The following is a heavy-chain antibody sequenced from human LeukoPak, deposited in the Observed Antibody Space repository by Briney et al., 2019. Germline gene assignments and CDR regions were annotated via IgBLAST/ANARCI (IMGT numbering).Heavy chain of an antibody. CDR3: ARDLHGGNSFTSDWYFDL. J-gene: IGHJ2*01. V-gene: IGHV4-4*02. CDR2: IYHSGST. CDR1: GGSISISNSNW. D-gene: IGHD4-23*01. Sequence: PSETLSLTCAVSGGSISISNSNWWSWVRQPPGKGLEWIGEIYHSGSTNYNPSLKSRVTISVDKSNNQSSLKLSSVTAADTAVYYCARDLHGGNSFTSDWYFDLWGRGTLVTVSS.